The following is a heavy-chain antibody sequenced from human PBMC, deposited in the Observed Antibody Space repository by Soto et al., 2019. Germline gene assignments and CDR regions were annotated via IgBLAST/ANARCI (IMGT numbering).Heavy chain of an antibody. V-gene: IGHV1-69*02. CDR2: IIPILGIA. CDR3: ARGGSGYDPFDY. Sequence: ASVKVSCKASGGTFSSYTISWVRQAPGQGLECMGRIIPILGIANYAQKFQGRVTITADKSTSTAYMELSSLRSEDTAVYYCARGGSGYDPFDYWGQGTLVTVSS. J-gene: IGHJ4*02. CDR1: GGTFSSYT. D-gene: IGHD5-12*01.